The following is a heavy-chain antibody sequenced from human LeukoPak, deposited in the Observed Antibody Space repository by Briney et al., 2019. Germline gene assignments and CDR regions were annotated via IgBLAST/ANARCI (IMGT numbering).Heavy chain of an antibody. V-gene: IGHV4-59*11. Sequence: PSETLSLTCTVSGGSISSHYWSWIRQPPGKGLEWIGYIYYSGSTNYNPFLKSRVTMSVDTSKNQFSLKLSSVTAADTAVYYCARGGAAAAADYWGQGTLVTVSS. J-gene: IGHJ4*02. CDR3: ARGGAAAAADY. CDR2: IYYSGST. CDR1: GGSISSHY. D-gene: IGHD6-13*01.